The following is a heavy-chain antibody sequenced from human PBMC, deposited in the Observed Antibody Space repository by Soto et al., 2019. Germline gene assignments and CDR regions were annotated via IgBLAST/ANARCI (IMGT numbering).Heavy chain of an antibody. CDR2: IHSDGSST. J-gene: IGHJ3*01. V-gene: IGHV3-74*01. CDR3: ARGDKGGFDL. D-gene: IGHD2-21*02. Sequence: EVQLVESEGGLVQRGGSLRLSCAASGFTFNYYWMHWGRQAPGQGLVWVSHIHSDGSSTTYADSVKGRFTISRDNAKNTLYLQMNSRRAEDTAVDYCARGDKGGFDLWGQGTTVTVSS. CDR1: GFTFNYYW.